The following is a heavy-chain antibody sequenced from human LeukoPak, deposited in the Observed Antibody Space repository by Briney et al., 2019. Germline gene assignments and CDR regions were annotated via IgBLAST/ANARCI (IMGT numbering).Heavy chain of an antibody. CDR3: VRVGYRYVINDWSRTGLGAYPTKYYYHMDV. CDR1: GGSFSDYY. J-gene: IGHJ6*03. V-gene: IGHV4-34*01. Sequence: SETLSLTCAVYGGSFSDYYWGWIRQPPGKGLEWIGEIDPSGSTNYSPSLKSRVTISVDTSKNQFSLKLSYVAAADTAVYFCVRVGYRYVINDWSRTGLGAYPTKYYYHMDVWDKGATVTVSS. D-gene: IGHD5-18*01. CDR2: IDPSGST.